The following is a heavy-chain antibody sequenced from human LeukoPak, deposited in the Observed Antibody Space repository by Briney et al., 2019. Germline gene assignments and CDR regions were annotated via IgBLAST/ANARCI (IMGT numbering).Heavy chain of an antibody. CDR2: IWYDGSNK. V-gene: IGHV3-33*08. Sequence: PGGSLRLSCAASGFTFTTYGMHWVRQAPGKGLEWVAVIWYDGSNKYYADSVKGRFTISRDNSKNTLYLQMNSLRAEDTAVYYCARDYGDYSHLDYWGQGTLVTVSS. CDR1: GFTFTTYG. J-gene: IGHJ4*02. CDR3: ARDYGDYSHLDY. D-gene: IGHD4-17*01.